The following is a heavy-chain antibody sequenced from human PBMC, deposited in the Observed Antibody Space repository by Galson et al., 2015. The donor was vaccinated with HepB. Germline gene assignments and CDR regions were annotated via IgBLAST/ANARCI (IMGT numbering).Heavy chain of an antibody. CDR1: GYTFTSFG. Sequence: SVKVSCKASGYTFTSFGITWVRQAPGQGLEWMGRINPNSGGTNYAQKFQGRVTITRDTSIGTGYMELSRLRSDDTAVYYCGRGDRLTDYWGQGTLVTVSS. D-gene: IGHD3-9*01. V-gene: IGHV1-2*06. J-gene: IGHJ4*02. CDR3: GRGDRLTDY. CDR2: INPNSGGT.